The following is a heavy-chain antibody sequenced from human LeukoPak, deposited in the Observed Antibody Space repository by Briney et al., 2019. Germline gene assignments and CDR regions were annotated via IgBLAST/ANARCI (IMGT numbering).Heavy chain of an antibody. CDR1: GFTFSSYA. J-gene: IGHJ4*02. CDR2: ISGSGGST. V-gene: IGHV3-23*01. Sequence: PGGSLRLSCAASGFTFSSYAMSWVRQAPGKGLEWVSAISGSGGSTYYADSVKGRFTISRDNSKNTLYLQMNSLRAEDTAVYYCAKDKRGITIFGVVITGGSYFDYWGQGTLVTVSS. D-gene: IGHD3-3*01. CDR3: AKDKRGITIFGVVITGGSYFDY.